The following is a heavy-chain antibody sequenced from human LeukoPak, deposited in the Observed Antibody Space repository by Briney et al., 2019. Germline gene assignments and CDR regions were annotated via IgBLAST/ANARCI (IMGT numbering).Heavy chain of an antibody. Sequence: GESLKISLKGFGYRFNNYWIGWVRQMPGKGLERVGIIYPGDSDTRYSQSFQGQVTISADKSISTAYLQWSSLKASDTAMYYCARHAPLVRGVIYYFDHWGQGTLVTVSS. CDR1: GYRFNNYW. J-gene: IGHJ4*02. CDR3: ARHAPLVRGVIYYFDH. D-gene: IGHD3-10*01. CDR2: IYPGDSDT. V-gene: IGHV5-51*01.